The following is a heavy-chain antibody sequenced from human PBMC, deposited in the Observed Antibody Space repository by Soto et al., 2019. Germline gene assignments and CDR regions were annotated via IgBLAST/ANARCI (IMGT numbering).Heavy chain of an antibody. CDR2: IYYSGST. D-gene: IGHD6-19*01. CDR1: GGSISSYY. J-gene: IGHJ6*03. V-gene: IGHV4-59*08. CDR3: ARRTVAGTLSYYMDF. Sequence: SETLSLTCTVSGGSISSYYWSWSRQPPGKGLEWIGYIYYSGSTNYNPSLKSRVTISVDTSKNQFSLKLSSVTAADTAVYYCARRTVAGTLSYYMDFWGKGITVTLSS.